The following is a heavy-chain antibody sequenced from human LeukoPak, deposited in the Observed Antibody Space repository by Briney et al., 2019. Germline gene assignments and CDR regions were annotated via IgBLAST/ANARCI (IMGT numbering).Heavy chain of an antibody. D-gene: IGHD1-26*01. J-gene: IGHJ4*01. CDR2: TYYRSKWYN. CDR3: ARDQGGFDY. CDR1: GDSVSSHIAA. V-gene: IGHV6-1*01. Sequence: SQTLSLTCAISGDSVSSHIAAWNWIRQSPSRGLEWLGRTYYRSKWYNDYAVSVNTRITINPGTSRNQFSLQLSSVTPEDTAVYYCARDQGGFDYWGQGTLVTVSS.